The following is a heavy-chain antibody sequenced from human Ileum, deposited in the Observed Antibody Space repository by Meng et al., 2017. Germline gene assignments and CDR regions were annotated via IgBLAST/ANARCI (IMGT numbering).Heavy chain of an antibody. Sequence: GGSLRLSCGVSGFTFSTYGMSWVRQAPGKGLEWVSGISGRVGGTYYADSVKGRFTISRDSSKNTLYLQMSSLRADDTAVYYCAKGGSGSYNTYFDSWGHGTLVTVSS. CDR3: AKGGSGSYNTYFDS. V-gene: IGHV3-23*01. CDR2: ISGRVGGT. CDR1: GFTFSTYG. J-gene: IGHJ4*01. D-gene: IGHD1-26*01.